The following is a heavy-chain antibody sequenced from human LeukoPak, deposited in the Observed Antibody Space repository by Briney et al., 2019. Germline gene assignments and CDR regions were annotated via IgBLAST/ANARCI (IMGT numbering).Heavy chain of an antibody. Sequence: GGSLRLSCVASGFTFSRYTMQWVRQAPGKGLEWVAGTLYDGSNEYYADSVKGRFTNSRDNSKNTLYLQMNSLTTEDTAVYYCARDNYGGYFDLWGRGTLVTVSS. CDR2: TLYDGSNE. D-gene: IGHD4-23*01. CDR1: GFTFSRYT. CDR3: ARDNYGGYFDL. V-gene: IGHV3-30*04. J-gene: IGHJ2*01.